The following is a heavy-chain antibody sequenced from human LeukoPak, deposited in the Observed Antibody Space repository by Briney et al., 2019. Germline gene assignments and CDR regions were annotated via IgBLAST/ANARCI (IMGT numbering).Heavy chain of an antibody. CDR3: ARHEWRDAADY. D-gene: IGHD5-24*01. V-gene: IGHV4-39*01. CDR1: GGSISSSSYY. J-gene: IGHJ4*02. CDR2: IYYSGST. Sequence: SETLSPTCTVSGGSISSSSYYWGWIRQPPGKGLEWIGTIYYSGSTYYNPSLKSRVTISVDTSKNQFSLKLTSVTAADTGVYYCARHEWRDAADYWGQGTLVTVSS.